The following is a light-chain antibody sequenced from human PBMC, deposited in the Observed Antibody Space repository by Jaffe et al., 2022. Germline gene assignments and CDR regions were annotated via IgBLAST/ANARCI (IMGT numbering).Light chain of an antibody. J-gene: IGKJ1*01. CDR2: WAS. CDR3: QHLGT. V-gene: IGKV4-1*01. Sequence: DIVMTQSPDSLAVSLGERATINCKSSQSVLYSSNNKNYLAWYQQKPGQPPKLLIYWASTRESGVPDRFSGSGSGTDFTLTISSLQAEDVAVYYCQHLGTFGQGTKVEIK. CDR1: QSVLYSSNNKNY.